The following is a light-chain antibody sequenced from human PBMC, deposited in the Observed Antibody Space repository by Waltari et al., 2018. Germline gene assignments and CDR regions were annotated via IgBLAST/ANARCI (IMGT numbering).Light chain of an antibody. CDR2: AAY. J-gene: IGKJ4*01. CDR1: QNIRTY. Sequence: DIQMTQSPPSLSASVGDRVTITCRASQNIRTYLNWYQQTPGKAPRLLIYAAYTLRSGVPARFSASGSGTNFPLTISSLQPEDFATFYCQQTYSDPRTFGGGTKV. CDR3: QQTYSDPRT. V-gene: IGKV1-39*01.